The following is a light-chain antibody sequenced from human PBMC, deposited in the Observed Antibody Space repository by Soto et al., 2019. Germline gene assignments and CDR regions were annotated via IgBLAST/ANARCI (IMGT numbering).Light chain of an antibody. CDR2: LNSDGSH. V-gene: IGLV4-69*01. CDR1: SGHSSYA. CDR3: QTWGTGIHYV. J-gene: IGLJ1*01. Sequence: QLVLTQSPSASASRGASVKLTCTLSSGHSSYAIAWHKQQPEKGPRYLMKLNSDGSHSKGDGIPDRFSGSSSGAERYLTISSLQSEDEADSYCQTWGTGIHYVFGTGTKLTVL.